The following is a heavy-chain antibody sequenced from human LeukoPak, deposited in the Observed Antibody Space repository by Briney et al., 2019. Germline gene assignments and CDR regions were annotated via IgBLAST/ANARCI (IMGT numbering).Heavy chain of an antibody. D-gene: IGHD3-22*01. CDR2: ISSSSSYI. V-gene: IGHV3-21*01. Sequence: KPGGSLRLSCAASGFTFSSYSMNWVRQAPGKGLEWVSSISSSSSYIYYADSVKGRFTISRDNAKNSLYLQMNSLRAEDTAVYYCARDVPHYYDSSGYYPSAFDAFDIWGQGTMVTVSS. J-gene: IGHJ3*02. CDR3: ARDVPHYYDSSGYYPSAFDAFDI. CDR1: GFTFSSYS.